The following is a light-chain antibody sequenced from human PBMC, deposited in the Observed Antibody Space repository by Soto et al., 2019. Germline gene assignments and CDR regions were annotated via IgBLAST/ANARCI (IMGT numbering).Light chain of an antibody. CDR3: QQYYGLPFT. Sequence: DIVMTQSPDSLAVSLGERATINCKSNQSVLYSSNNNNYLAWYQKKPGQPPRLLIFWASTRESGVPDRFSGSGSGTDFTLTISSLQNEDVAVYSCQQYYGLPFTLGPGTKVDIK. CDR1: QSVLYSSNNNNY. CDR2: WAS. J-gene: IGKJ3*01. V-gene: IGKV4-1*01.